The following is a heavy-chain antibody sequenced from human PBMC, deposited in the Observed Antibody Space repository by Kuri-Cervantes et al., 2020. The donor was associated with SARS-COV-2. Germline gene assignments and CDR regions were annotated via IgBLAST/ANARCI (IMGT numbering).Heavy chain of an antibody. V-gene: IGHV4-38-2*01. CDR2: IYHSGST. CDR3: ARRAAAGTILLDY. CDR1: GYSISSVYY. J-gene: IGHJ4*02. D-gene: IGHD6-13*01. Sequence: GSLRLSCAVSGYSISSVYYWGWIRQPPGKGLEWIGSIYHSGSTYYNPSLKSRVTISVDTSKNQFSLKLSSVTAADTAVYYCARRAAAGTILLDYWGQGTLVTVSS.